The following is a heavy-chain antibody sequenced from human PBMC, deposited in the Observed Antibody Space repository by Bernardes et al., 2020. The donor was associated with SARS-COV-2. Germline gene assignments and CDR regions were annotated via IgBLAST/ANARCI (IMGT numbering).Heavy chain of an antibody. CDR1: GYSFTSYW. Sequence: GASLKISCKGSGYSFTSYWIGWVRQMPGKGLEWMGIIYPGDSDTRYSPSFQGQVTISADKSISTAYLQWSSLKASDTAMYYCARHSMYSSSWNPGYYYGMDVWGQGTTVTVSS. J-gene: IGHJ6*02. D-gene: IGHD6-13*01. V-gene: IGHV5-51*01. CDR3: ARHSMYSSSWNPGYYYGMDV. CDR2: IYPGDSDT.